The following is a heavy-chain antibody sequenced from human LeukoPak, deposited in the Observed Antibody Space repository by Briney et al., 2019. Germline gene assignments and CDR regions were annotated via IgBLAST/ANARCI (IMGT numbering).Heavy chain of an antibody. CDR1: GYSISSGYY. CDR2: IYHSGST. V-gene: IGHV4-38-2*01. J-gene: IGHJ4*02. CDR3: ARQGASPLEWLTQPFDY. D-gene: IGHD3-3*01. Sequence: SETLSLTCAVSGYSISSGYYWGWIRQPPGKGLEWIGSIYHSGSTYYNPSLKSRVTISVDTSKTQFSLKLSSVTAADTAVYYCARQGASPLEWLTQPFDYWGQGTLVTVSS.